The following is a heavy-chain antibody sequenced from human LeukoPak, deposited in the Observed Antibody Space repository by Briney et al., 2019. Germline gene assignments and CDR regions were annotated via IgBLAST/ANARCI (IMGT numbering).Heavy chain of an antibody. V-gene: IGHV4-31*03. D-gene: IGHD6-19*01. CDR1: GGSISSGGYY. Sequence: SETLSLTCTVSGGSISSGGYYWSWIPQPPGKGLEWIGYIYYSGSTYYNPSLKSRVTISVDTSKNQFSLKLSSVTAADTAVYYCAKGIAVAGPLRSYYFDYWGRGTLVTVSS. CDR3: AKGIAVAGPLRSYYFDY. J-gene: IGHJ4*02. CDR2: IYYSGST.